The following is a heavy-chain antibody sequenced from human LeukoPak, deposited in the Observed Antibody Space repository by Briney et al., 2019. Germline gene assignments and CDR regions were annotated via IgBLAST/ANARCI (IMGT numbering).Heavy chain of an antibody. V-gene: IGHV3-33*01. CDR3: AREPRSGYSYGSPDY. CDR1: GFTFSSYG. Sequence: PGGSLRLSCAASGFTFSSYGMHWVRQAPGKGLEWVAVIWYDGSNKYYADSVKGRFTISRDNSRNTLYLQMNSLRAEDMAVYYCAREPRSGYSYGSPDYWGQGTLVTVSS. CDR2: IWYDGSNK. D-gene: IGHD5-18*01. J-gene: IGHJ4*02.